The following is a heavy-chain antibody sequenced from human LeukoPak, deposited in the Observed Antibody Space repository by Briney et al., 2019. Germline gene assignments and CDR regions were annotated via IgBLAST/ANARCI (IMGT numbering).Heavy chain of an antibody. CDR1: GFTFGDYA. J-gene: IGHJ4*02. V-gene: IGHV4-34*01. Sequence: GSLRLSCTASGFTFGDYAMSWVRQAPGKGLEWIGEINHSGSTNYNPSLKSRVTISVDTFKNQFSLKLSSVTAADTAVYYCARSLYQLPFYSAFDYWGQGTLVTVSS. CDR3: ARSLYQLPFYSAFDY. CDR2: INHSGST. D-gene: IGHD2-2*01.